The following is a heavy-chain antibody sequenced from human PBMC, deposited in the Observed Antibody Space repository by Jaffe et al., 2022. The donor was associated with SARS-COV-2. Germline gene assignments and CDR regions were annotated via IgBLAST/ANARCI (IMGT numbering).Heavy chain of an antibody. Sequence: EVQLVESGGGLIQPGGSLRLSCAASGFTVSSNYMSWVRQAPGKGLEWVSVIYSGGSTYYADSVKGRFTISRDNSKNTLYLQMNSLRAEDTAVYYCARESYYYGSGKFPYYYGMDVWGQGTTVTVSS. D-gene: IGHD3-10*01. CDR2: IYSGGST. CDR1: GFTVSSNY. V-gene: IGHV3-53*01. J-gene: IGHJ6*02. CDR3: ARESYYYGSGKFPYYYGMDV.